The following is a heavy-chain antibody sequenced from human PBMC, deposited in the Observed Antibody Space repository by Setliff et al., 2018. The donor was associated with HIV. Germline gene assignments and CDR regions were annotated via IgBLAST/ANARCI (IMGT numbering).Heavy chain of an antibody. CDR1: GFSFSSYG. Sequence: QPGGSLRLSCAASGFSFSSYGMNWVRQAPGKGLEWVSYISSTSSNIYYVDSVEGRFTISSDNADNSLYLQMNSLRSEDTAVYYCAKEDQRVTSVDYWGQGTPVTVSS. CDR2: ISSTSSNI. V-gene: IGHV3-48*01. CDR3: AKEDQRVTSVDY. J-gene: IGHJ4*02. D-gene: IGHD2-2*01.